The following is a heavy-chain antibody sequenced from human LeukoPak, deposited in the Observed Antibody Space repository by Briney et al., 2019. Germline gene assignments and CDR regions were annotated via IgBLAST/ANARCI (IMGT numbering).Heavy chain of an antibody. CDR1: GYSISSAYY. J-gene: IGHJ6*03. Sequence: SETLSLTCTVSGYSISSAYYWGWIRQPPGKGLEWIGSIYHSGRTYYNPSRKSRVTISVDTSKNQFSLKLSSVTAADTAVYYCARGRSSMVRGYYYYYMDVWGKGTTVTISS. D-gene: IGHD3-10*01. CDR3: ARGRSSMVRGYYYYYMDV. CDR2: IYHSGRT. V-gene: IGHV4-38-2*02.